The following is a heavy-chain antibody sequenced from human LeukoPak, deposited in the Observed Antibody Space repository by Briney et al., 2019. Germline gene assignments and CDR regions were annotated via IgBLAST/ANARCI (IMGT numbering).Heavy chain of an antibody. V-gene: IGHV3-7*01. CDR3: AREPHYDSSGYYYVFVGYFDY. D-gene: IGHD3-22*01. CDR2: IEQDGSEK. J-gene: IGHJ4*02. CDR1: GFTFDTYW. Sequence: GGSLRLSCAASGFTFDTYWMSWVRQAPGKGLEWVANIEQDGSEKYYVDSVKGRFTISRDNAKNSLYLQMNSLRAEDTAVYYCAREPHYDSSGYYYVFVGYFDYWGQGTLVTVSS.